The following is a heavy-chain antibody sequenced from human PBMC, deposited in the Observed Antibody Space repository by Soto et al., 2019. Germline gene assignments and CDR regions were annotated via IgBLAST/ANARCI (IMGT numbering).Heavy chain of an antibody. J-gene: IGHJ4*02. CDR2: GKSKADGGTA. CDR3: NSYPDFWGGNTPH. V-gene: IGHV3-15*07. CDR1: GFSITNTW. Sequence: EVQLVESGGGLVQPGGSLRLSCAASGFSITNTWMHWVRQAPGKGLEWVGRGKSKADGGTADYAAPAKGRFTVSRDDSKNTQYLQMNSLKMEDTAVYYCNSYPDFWGGNTPHWGQGTLVTVSS. D-gene: IGHD3-3*01.